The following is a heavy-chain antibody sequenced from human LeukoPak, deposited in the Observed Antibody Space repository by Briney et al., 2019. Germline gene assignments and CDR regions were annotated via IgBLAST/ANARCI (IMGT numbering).Heavy chain of an antibody. CDR2: IYHSGST. J-gene: IGHJ4*02. Sequence: SETLSLTCTVSGGSITSSDYYWSWIRQPPGKGLEWIGYIYHSGSTYYNPSLKSRVTISVDRSKNQFSLKLSSVTAADTAVYYCARGNYDFWSGYPYYFDYWGQGTLVTVSS. D-gene: IGHD3-3*01. CDR3: ARGNYDFWSGYPYYFDY. V-gene: IGHV4-30-2*01. CDR1: GGSITSSDYY.